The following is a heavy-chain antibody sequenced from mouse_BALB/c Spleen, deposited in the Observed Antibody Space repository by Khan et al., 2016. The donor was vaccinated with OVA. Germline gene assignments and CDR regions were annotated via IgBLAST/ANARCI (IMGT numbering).Heavy chain of an antibody. CDR1: GYTFTNYG. CDR3: ARPPYFSYTLDY. D-gene: IGHD2-10*01. V-gene: IGHV9-3-1*01. Sequence: QIQLVQSGPELKKPGETVKISCKASGYTFTNYGMNWVKQSPGKALKWMGWINTYTGEPTYADDFKGRFAFSLETSASTAYLQINNLKNADTATYFCARPPYFSYTLDYWGQGTSDTVSS. CDR2: INTYTGEP. J-gene: IGHJ4*01.